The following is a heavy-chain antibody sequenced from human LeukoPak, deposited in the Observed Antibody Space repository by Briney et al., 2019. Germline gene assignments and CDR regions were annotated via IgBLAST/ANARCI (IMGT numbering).Heavy chain of an antibody. CDR3: TISAGATPLDY. V-gene: IGHV1-2*02. Sequence: GASVKVSCKASGYTFTNYGINWVRQAPGQGLEWMGWINPNSGGTNYAQKFQGRVTMTRDTSITTAYMELSRLRSDDTAVYYCTISAGATPLDYWGQGTLVTVSS. D-gene: IGHD1-26*01. J-gene: IGHJ4*02. CDR2: INPNSGGT. CDR1: GYTFTNYG.